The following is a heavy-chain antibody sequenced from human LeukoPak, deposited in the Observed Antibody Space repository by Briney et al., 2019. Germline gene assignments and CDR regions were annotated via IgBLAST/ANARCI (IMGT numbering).Heavy chain of an antibody. D-gene: IGHD6-13*01. J-gene: IGHJ4*02. CDR2: TYYRSKWYN. CDR1: GDSVSSHSAA. V-gene: IGHV6-1*01. CDR3: ASTPSGYSSSFYYFDY. Sequence: SQTLSLTCAISGDSVSSHSAAWNWIRQSPSRGLEWLGRTYYRSKWYNDYAVSVKSRITINPDTSKNQFSLQLNSVTPEDTAVYYCASTPSGYSSSFYYFDYWGQGTLVTVSS.